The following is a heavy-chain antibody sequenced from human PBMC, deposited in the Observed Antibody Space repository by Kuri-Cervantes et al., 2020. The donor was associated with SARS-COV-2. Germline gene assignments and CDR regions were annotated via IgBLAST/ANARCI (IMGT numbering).Heavy chain of an antibody. CDR2: IYYSGST. Sequence: SETLSLTCTVSGGSISSSSYYWGWIRQPPGKGLEWIGSIYYSGSTYYNPSLKSRVTISVDTSKNQFSLKLSSVTAADTAVYYCVREGPNMITFGGADAFDFWGQGTLVTVSS. V-gene: IGHV4-39*02. J-gene: IGHJ4*02. CDR1: GGSISSSSYY. CDR3: VREGPNMITFGGADAFDF. D-gene: IGHD3-16*01.